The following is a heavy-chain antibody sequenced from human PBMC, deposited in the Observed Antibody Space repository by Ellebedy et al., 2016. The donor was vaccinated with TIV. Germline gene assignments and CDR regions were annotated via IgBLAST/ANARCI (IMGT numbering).Heavy chain of an antibody. J-gene: IGHJ2*01. Sequence: MPGGSLRLSCAASGFSVADSNMTWVRQPPGKGLEWIGSFYYSGSTYYNPSLKSRVIISVDMSKNQFSLKLSSVTAADTAVYYCARPYGKSWYFDLWGRGTLVTVSS. D-gene: IGHD4-17*01. V-gene: IGHV4-39*01. CDR1: GFSVADSN. CDR3: ARPYGKSWYFDL. CDR2: FYYSGST.